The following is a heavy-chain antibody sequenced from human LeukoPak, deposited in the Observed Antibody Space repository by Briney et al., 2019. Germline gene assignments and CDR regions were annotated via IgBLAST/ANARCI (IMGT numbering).Heavy chain of an antibody. CDR2: IYYSGST. J-gene: IGHJ4*02. Sequence: PSETLSLTCTVSGGSISSYYWSWIRQPPGKGLEWIGYIYYSGSTNYNPSLKSRVTISVDTSKNQFSLKLSSVTAADTAVYYCARTYYYDSSGYYDYFDYWGQGTLVTVSS. CDR3: ARTYYYDSSGYYDYFDY. CDR1: GGSISSYY. V-gene: IGHV4-59*08. D-gene: IGHD3-22*01.